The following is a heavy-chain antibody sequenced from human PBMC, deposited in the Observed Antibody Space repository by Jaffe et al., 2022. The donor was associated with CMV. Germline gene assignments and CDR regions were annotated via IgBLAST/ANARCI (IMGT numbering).Heavy chain of an antibody. D-gene: IGHD6-13*01. Sequence: QVQLVQSGAEVKKPGASVKVSCKASGYTFTGYYMHWVRQAPGQGLEWMGWINPNSGGTNYAQKFQGRVTMTRDTSISTAYMELSRLRSDDTAVYYCARDPASSWYPPYYYYGMDVWGQGTTVTVSS. J-gene: IGHJ6*02. CDR3: ARDPASSWYPPYYYYGMDV. CDR2: INPNSGGT. CDR1: GYTFTGYY. V-gene: IGHV1-2*02.